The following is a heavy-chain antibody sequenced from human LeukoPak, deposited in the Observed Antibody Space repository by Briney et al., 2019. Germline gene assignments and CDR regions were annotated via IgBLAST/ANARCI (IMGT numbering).Heavy chain of an antibody. CDR3: TRINVVVPAAIPYWDY. D-gene: IGHD2-2*01. CDR1: GFTFGDYA. CDR2: IRSKAYGGTT. V-gene: IGHV3-49*04. Sequence: GGSLRLSCTASGFTFGDYAMSWVRQAPGKGLEWVGFIRSKAYGGTTEYAASVKGRFTISRDDSKSIAYLQMNSLKTEDTAVYYCTRINVVVPAAIPYWDYWGQGTLVTASS. J-gene: IGHJ4*02.